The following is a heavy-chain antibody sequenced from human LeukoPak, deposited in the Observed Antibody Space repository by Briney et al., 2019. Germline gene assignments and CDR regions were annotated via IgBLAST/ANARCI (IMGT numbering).Heavy chain of an antibody. J-gene: IGHJ4*02. V-gene: IGHV4-31*03. CDR2: IYYSGST. CDR3: ARNPPNYGSGSYPDY. D-gene: IGHD3-10*01. Sequence: SESLSLTCTVSGGSISSGGYYWSWIRQHPGKGLGWIGYIYYSGSTYYNPSLKSRVTISVDTSKNQFSLKLSSVTAADTAVYYCARNPPNYGSGSYPDYWGQGTLVTVSS. CDR1: GGSISSGGYY.